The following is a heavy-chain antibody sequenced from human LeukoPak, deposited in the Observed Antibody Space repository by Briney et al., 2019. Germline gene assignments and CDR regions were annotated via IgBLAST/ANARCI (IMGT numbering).Heavy chain of an antibody. D-gene: IGHD3-10*01. Sequence: RSSETLSLTCTVSGGSISSGDYYWSWIRQPPGKGLEWIGYIYYSGSTYYNPSLKSRVTMSVDTSKNQFSLKLSSVTAADTAVYYCARGPGSGRYGMDVWGQGTTVTVSS. CDR2: IYYSGST. CDR1: GGSISSGDYY. CDR3: ARGPGSGRYGMDV. V-gene: IGHV4-30-4*01. J-gene: IGHJ6*02.